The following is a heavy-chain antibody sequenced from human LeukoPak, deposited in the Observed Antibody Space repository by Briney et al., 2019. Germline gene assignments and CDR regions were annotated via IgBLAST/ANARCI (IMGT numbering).Heavy chain of an antibody. CDR1: GGTLSSYA. Sequence: SVKVSCKASGGTLSSYAISWVRQAPGQGLEWMGGIIPIFGTANYAQKFQGRVTITADESTSTAYMELSSLRSEDTAVYYCARDLIPGYSSSWLYYFDYWGQGTLVTVSS. V-gene: IGHV1-69*01. J-gene: IGHJ4*02. CDR3: ARDLIPGYSSSWLYYFDY. CDR2: IIPIFGTA. D-gene: IGHD6-13*01.